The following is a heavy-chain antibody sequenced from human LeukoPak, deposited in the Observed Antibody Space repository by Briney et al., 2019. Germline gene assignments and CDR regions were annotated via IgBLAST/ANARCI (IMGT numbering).Heavy chain of an antibody. V-gene: IGHV4-34*01. D-gene: IGHD4-17*01. CDR3: ATPGDYGDYGAFDI. Sequence: NPSETLSLTCAVYGGSFSGYYWSWIRQPPGKGLEWIGEINHSGSTNYNPSLKSRVTISVDTSKNQFSLKLSSVTAADTAVYYCATPGDYGDYGAFDIWGQGTMVTVSS. CDR1: GGSFSGYY. CDR2: INHSGST. J-gene: IGHJ3*02.